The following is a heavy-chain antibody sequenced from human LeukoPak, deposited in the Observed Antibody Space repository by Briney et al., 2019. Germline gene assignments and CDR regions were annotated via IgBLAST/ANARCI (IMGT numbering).Heavy chain of an antibody. D-gene: IGHD6-13*01. CDR3: AKDLGIAAAGAFDI. CDR1: GFTFSSYA. CDR2: ISYDGSNK. V-gene: IGHV3-30-3*01. Sequence: GGSLRLSCAASGFTFSSYAMHWVRQAPGKGLEWVAVISYDGSNKYYADSVKGRFTISRDNSKNTLYLQMNSLRAEDTAVYYCAKDLGIAAAGAFDIWGQGTMVTVSS. J-gene: IGHJ3*02.